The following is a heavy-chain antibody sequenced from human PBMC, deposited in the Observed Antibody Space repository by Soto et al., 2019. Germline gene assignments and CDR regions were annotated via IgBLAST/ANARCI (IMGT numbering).Heavy chain of an antibody. Sequence: PGGSLRLYCAASGFTFSTHAMSWVRQAPGKGLEWVSAISGSGDTTYYADSVKGRFTISRDDSKNTLYLQMNSLRAEDTAVYYCARDIGRRMTTIDCWGQGTLVILSS. J-gene: IGHJ4*02. D-gene: IGHD4-4*01. CDR1: GFTFSTHA. CDR2: ISGSGDTT. V-gene: IGHV3-23*01. CDR3: ARDIGRRMTTIDC.